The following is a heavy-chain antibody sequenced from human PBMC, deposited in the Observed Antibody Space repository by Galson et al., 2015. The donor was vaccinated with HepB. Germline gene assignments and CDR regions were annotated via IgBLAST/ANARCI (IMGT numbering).Heavy chain of an antibody. CDR3: ARSVSPSKH. D-gene: IGHD5/OR15-5a*01. J-gene: IGHJ1*01. CDR1: GFTFSSYW. Sequence: SLRLSCAASGFTFSSYWMTWVRQAPGKGLEWVANIKQDGSEKYYVDSVKGRFDISRDNAKNSLYLQIHSLRAEDTAVYYCARSVSPSKHWGQGTLVIVSS. V-gene: IGHV3-7*01. CDR2: IKQDGSEK.